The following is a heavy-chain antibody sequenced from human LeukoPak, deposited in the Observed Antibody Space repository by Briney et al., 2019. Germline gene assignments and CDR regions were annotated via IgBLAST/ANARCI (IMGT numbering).Heavy chain of an antibody. J-gene: IGHJ1*01. CDR1: GFTFSSYG. Sequence: GGSLRLSCAASGFTFSSYGMSWVRQAPGKGLEWVSAISGSGGSTYYADSVKGRFTISRDNSKNTLYLQMNSLRAEDTAVYYCAKLGDIVVVPAAMVYFQHWGQGTLVTVSS. CDR3: AKLGDIVVVPAAMVYFQH. V-gene: IGHV3-23*01. CDR2: ISGSGGST. D-gene: IGHD2-2*01.